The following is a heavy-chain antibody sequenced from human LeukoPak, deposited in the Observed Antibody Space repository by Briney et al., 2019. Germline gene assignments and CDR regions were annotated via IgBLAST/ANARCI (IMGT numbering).Heavy chain of an antibody. CDR3: AKGVLGAGSLLEYFQH. D-gene: IGHD3-10*01. CDR1: GFSFRNYD. V-gene: IGHV3-23*01. Sequence: GGSLRFSCAASGFSFRNYDMIWVRQAPGRGLEWVSGITTDGSGAYYADSVKGRFTVSRDNSKNTVFLQMNSLRGEDAAIYYCAKGVLGAGSLLEYFQHWGQGTLVTVSS. CDR2: ITTDGSGA. J-gene: IGHJ1*01.